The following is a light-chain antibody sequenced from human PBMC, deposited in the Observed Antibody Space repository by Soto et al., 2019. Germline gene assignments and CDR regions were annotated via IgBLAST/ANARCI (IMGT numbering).Light chain of an antibody. CDR2: GAS. CDR1: QSVSSSY. J-gene: IGKJ5*01. V-gene: IGKV3-20*01. Sequence: EIVLTQSPGTLSLSPGERATLSCRASQSVSSSYLGWYQQRPGQAPRLLIFGASNRATGIPDRFSGSGSGTDFTLTISRLEPEDFAVYYCQQHGSSPRTFGQGTRLEIK. CDR3: QQHGSSPRT.